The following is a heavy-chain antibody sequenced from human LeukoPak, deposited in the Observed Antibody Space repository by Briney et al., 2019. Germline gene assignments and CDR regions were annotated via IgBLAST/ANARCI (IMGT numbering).Heavy chain of an antibody. J-gene: IGHJ6*02. D-gene: IGHD3-10*01. Sequence: SETLSLTCAVYGGSFSGYYWSWIRQPPGKGLEWIGEINHSGSTNYNPSLKSRVTISVDTSKNQFSLKLSSVTAADTAVYYCARALWFGESPDGMDVWGQGTTVTVSS. V-gene: IGHV4-34*01. CDR3: ARALWFGESPDGMDV. CDR2: INHSGST. CDR1: GGSFSGYY.